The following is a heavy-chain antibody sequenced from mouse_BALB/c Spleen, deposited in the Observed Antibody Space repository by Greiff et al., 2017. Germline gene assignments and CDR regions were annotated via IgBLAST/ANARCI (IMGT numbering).Heavy chain of an antibody. CDR1: GYTFTDYA. CDR3: ARNYVNSYAMDY. CDR2: ISTYYGDA. J-gene: IGHJ4*01. V-gene: IGHV1S137*01. D-gene: IGHD2-1*01. Sequence: QVQLKESGAELVRPGVSVKISCKGSGYTFTDYAMHWVKQSHAKSLEWIGVISTYYGDASYNQKFKGKATMTVDKSSSTAYMELARLTSEDSAIYYCARNYVNSYAMDYWGQGTSVTVSS.